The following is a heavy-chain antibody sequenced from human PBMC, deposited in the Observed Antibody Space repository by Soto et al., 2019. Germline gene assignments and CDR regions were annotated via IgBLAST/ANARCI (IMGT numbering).Heavy chain of an antibody. Sequence: VKVSCKASGYTFTRYDINWVRPATRQGLGWIGWMNPNRGNTGYAQKFPGRVTMTRNTSISTAYMELNSLRSKDTAVDYCASGRGSNDYVGGSYLIYYYGMDVWGQGTTVTVSS. CDR3: ASGRGSNDYVGGSYLIYYYGMDV. CDR1: GYTFTRYD. V-gene: IGHV1-8*01. D-gene: IGHD3-16*02. J-gene: IGHJ6*02. CDR2: MNPNRGNT.